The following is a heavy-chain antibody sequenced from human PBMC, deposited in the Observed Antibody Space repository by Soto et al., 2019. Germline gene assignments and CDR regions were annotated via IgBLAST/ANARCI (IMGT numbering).Heavy chain of an antibody. Sequence: SETLSLTCTVSGGSISSGDYYWSWIRQPPGKGLEWIGYIYYSGSTYYNPSLKSRVTISVDTSKNQFSLKLSSVTAADTAVYYCARRVVVVPAGNYYYYGMDVWGQGTTVPVSS. CDR3: ARRVVVVPAGNYYYYGMDV. V-gene: IGHV4-30-4*01. CDR2: IYYSGST. D-gene: IGHD2-2*01. CDR1: GGSISSGDYY. J-gene: IGHJ6*02.